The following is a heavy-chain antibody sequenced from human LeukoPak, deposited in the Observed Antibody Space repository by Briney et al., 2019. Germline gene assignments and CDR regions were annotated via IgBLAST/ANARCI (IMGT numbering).Heavy chain of an antibody. CDR1: GGSFSGYY. Sequence: SETLSLTCAVYGGSFSGYYWSWIRQPPGKGLEWIGEINHSGSTNYNPSLKSRVTISVDTSKNQFSLKLSSVTAADTAVYYCARESDYYDSSGYHYYYYMDVWGKGTTVTISS. D-gene: IGHD3-22*01. CDR2: INHSGST. CDR3: ARESDYYDSSGYHYYYYMDV. V-gene: IGHV4-34*01. J-gene: IGHJ6*03.